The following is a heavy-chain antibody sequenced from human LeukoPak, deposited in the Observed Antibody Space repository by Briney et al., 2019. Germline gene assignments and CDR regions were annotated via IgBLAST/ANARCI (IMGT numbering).Heavy chain of an antibody. J-gene: IGHJ5*02. V-gene: IGHV1-18*04. CDR2: ISAYNGNT. CDR1: GYTFTSYY. Sequence: ASVKVSCKASGYTFTSYYMHWVRQAPGQGLEWMGWISAYNGNTNYAQKLQGRVTMTTDTSTSTAYMELRSLRSDDTAVYYCARCNYRNWFDPWGQGTLVTVSS. D-gene: IGHD4-11*01. CDR3: ARCNYRNWFDP.